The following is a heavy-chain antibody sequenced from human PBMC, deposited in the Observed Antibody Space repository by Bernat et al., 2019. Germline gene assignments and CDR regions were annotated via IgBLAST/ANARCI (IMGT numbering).Heavy chain of an antibody. CDR3: ARGTSEFDY. CDR2: IYFSGST. CDR1: GAYINGIY. J-gene: IGHJ4*02. Sequence: QVQLQESGPGLVKPSETLSLTCAVSGAYINGIYWTWIRQPPGKGLEWIGYIYFSGSTNHNPSLSSRVTMSVDTSRNLFSLNLTSVTPADSAVYYCARGTSEFDYWGQGVLVTVSS. V-gene: IGHV4-59*01.